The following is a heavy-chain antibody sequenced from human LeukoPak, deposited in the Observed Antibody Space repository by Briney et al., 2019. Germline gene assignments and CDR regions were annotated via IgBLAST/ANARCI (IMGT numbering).Heavy chain of an antibody. V-gene: IGHV3-15*01. Sequence: GGSLRLSCAASGFTFSNAWMSWVRQAPGKGLEWVGRIKSKTDGGTTDYAVPVKGRFTISRDDSKNTLDLQMNSLKTEDTAVYYCTTLLLWFGDDYWGQGTPVTVSS. CDR3: TTLLLWFGDDY. D-gene: IGHD3-10*01. CDR1: GFTFSNAW. CDR2: IKSKTDGGTT. J-gene: IGHJ4*02.